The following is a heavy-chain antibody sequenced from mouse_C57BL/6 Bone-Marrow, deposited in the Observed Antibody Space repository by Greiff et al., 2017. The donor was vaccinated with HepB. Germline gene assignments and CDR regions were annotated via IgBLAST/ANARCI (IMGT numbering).Heavy chain of an antibody. CDR3: ARRTAQTGY. J-gene: IGHJ2*01. Sequence: VQLQQPGAELVKPGASVKLSCKASGYTFTSYWMQWVKQRPGQGLEWIGEIDPSDSYTNYNQKFKGKATLTVDTSSSTAYMQLSSLTSEDSAVYYCARRTAQTGYWGQGTTLTVSS. CDR1: GYTFTSYW. D-gene: IGHD3-2*02. V-gene: IGHV1-50*01. CDR2: IDPSDSYT.